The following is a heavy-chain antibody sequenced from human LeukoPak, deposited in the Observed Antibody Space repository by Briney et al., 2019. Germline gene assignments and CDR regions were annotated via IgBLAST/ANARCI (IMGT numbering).Heavy chain of an antibody. J-gene: IGHJ3*02. CDR2: IYYSGSN. Sequence: SETLSLTCTVSGGSISSSSYYWGWLRQPPGKGLEWIGSIYYSGSNYYNPSLKSRVTISVDTSKNQFSLKLSSVTAADTAVYYCARDPRRSMIVVVIRTNDAFDIWGQGTMVTVSS. D-gene: IGHD3-22*01. CDR1: GGSISSSSYY. CDR3: ARDPRRSMIVVVIRTNDAFDI. V-gene: IGHV4-39*07.